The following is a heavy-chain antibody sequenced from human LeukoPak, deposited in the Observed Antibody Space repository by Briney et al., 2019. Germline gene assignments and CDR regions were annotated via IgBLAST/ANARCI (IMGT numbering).Heavy chain of an antibody. CDR1: RFTFSSYG. CDR3: AELGITMIGGV. V-gene: IGHV3-23*01. D-gene: IGHD3-10*02. Sequence: QPGGSLRLSCAASRFTFSSYGMSWVRQAPGKGLEWVSAISGSGGSTYYADSVKGRFTISRDNAKNSLYLQMNSLRAEDTAVYYCAELGITMIGGVWGKGTTVTISS. CDR2: ISGSGGST. J-gene: IGHJ6*04.